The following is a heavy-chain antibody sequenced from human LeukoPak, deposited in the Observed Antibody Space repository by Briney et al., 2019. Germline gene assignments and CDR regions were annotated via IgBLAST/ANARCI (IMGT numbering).Heavy chain of an antibody. J-gene: IGHJ3*02. CDR3: ARDSVSPGAFDI. V-gene: IGHV3-21*01. D-gene: IGHD5/OR15-5a*01. CDR1: GFTFSSYG. Sequence: PGGSLRLSCAASGFTFSSYGMHWVRQAPGKGLEWVSSISSSSSYIYYADSVKGRFTISRDNAKNSLYLQMNSLRAEDTAVYYRARDSVSPGAFDIWGQGTMVTVSS. CDR2: ISSSSSYI.